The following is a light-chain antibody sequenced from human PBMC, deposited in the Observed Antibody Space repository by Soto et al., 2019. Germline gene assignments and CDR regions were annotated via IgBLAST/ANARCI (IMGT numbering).Light chain of an antibody. CDR1: QSVTTY. CDR2: DAF. Sequence: EIVLTQSPATLSLSPGERATLSCRASQSVTTYLAWYQQKPGQAPRLLIYDAFTRATGIPARFSGSGSVTDFTLTIRSLEPEAFAVYYCQQRYNWPLTFGGGTKVEIK. J-gene: IGKJ4*01. CDR3: QQRYNWPLT. V-gene: IGKV3-11*01.